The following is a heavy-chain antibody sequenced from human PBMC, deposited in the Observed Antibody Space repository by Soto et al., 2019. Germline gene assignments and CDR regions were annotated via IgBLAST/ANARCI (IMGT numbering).Heavy chain of an antibody. J-gene: IGHJ4*02. Sequence: QVYLLQSGAEVKKVGASVKVSCKTSGYTFSAYYVHWARRAPGRGFQWLGWINPSNEITTFAEFFQGGFTRPRETSTNTVHMELNRLTSDDTAVYYCRRGGWGDSPIDYWGQGTQVTVSS. D-gene: IGHD1-26*01. V-gene: IGHV1-2*02. CDR2: INPSNEIT. CDR3: RRGGWGDSPIDY. CDR1: GYTFSAYY.